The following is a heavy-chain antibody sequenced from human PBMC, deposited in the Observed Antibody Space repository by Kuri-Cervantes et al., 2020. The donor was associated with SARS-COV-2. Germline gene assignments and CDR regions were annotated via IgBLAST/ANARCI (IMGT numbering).Heavy chain of an antibody. V-gene: IGHV4-39*01. D-gene: IGHD4-23*01. CDR2: IYYSGST. J-gene: IGHJ4*02. CDR1: GGSISSSSYY. CDR3: ARGVRWLLDY. Sequence: SETLSLTCTVSGGSISSSSYYWGWIRQPPGKGLEWIGSIYYSGSTYYNPSLKSRVTISVDTSKNQFSLKLSSVTAADTAVYYCARGVRWLLDYWGQGTLVTVSS.